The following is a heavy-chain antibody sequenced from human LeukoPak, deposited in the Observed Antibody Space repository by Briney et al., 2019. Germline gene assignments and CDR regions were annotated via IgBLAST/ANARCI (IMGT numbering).Heavy chain of an antibody. Sequence: AGGSLRLSCVASGFSLSNFQMYWVRQAPGKGLEWVGRIKSKTDGGTTDYAAPVKGRFTISRDDSKNTLYLQMNSLKTEDTAVYYCTTDLWLPWLGFDYWGQGTLVTVSS. D-gene: IGHD3-9*01. CDR1: GFSLSNFQ. CDR3: TTDLWLPWLGFDY. CDR2: IKSKTDGGTT. J-gene: IGHJ4*02. V-gene: IGHV3-15*07.